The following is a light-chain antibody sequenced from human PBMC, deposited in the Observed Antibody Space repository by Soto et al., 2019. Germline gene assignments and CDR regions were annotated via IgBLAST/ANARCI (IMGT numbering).Light chain of an antibody. Sequence: QSVLTQPASVSGSPRQSITISCTGTNGDIGGYNYVSWYQQHPGKAPKLIIYGVSNRPSGVSTRFSSSKSGNTASLTISGLQAEDEADYYCSSYTITSALYVFGTGTKVTVL. CDR1: NGDIGGYNY. CDR2: GVS. V-gene: IGLV2-14*01. CDR3: SSYTITSALYV. J-gene: IGLJ1*01.